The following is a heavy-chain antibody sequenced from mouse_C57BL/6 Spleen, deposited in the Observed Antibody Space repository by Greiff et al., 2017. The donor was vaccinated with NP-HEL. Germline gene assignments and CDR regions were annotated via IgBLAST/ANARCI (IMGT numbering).Heavy chain of an antibody. V-gene: IGHV1-55*01. CDR3: ARAHYYGSSLYYAMDY. CDR2: IYPGSGST. D-gene: IGHD1-1*01. Sequence: QVQLQQPGAELVRPGSSVKLSCKASGYTFTSYWMHWVKQRPGQGLEWIGDIYPGSGSTNYNEKFKSKATLTVDTSSSTAYMQLSSLTSEDSAVYYCARAHYYGSSLYYAMDYWGQGTSVTVSS. CDR1: GYTFTSYW. J-gene: IGHJ4*01.